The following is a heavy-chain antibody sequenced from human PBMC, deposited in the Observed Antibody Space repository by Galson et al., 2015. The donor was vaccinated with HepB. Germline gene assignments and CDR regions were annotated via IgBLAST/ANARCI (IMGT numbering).Heavy chain of an antibody. Sequence: SVKVSCKASGYTFTSYAMHWVRQAPGQRLEWMGWINAGNGNTKYSQKFQGRVTITRDTSASTAYMELSSLRSEDTAVYYCARVTYGDYVFDAFDIWGQGTMVTVSS. CDR1: GYTFTSYA. CDR2: INAGNGNT. V-gene: IGHV1-3*01. D-gene: IGHD4-17*01. CDR3: ARVTYGDYVFDAFDI. J-gene: IGHJ3*02.